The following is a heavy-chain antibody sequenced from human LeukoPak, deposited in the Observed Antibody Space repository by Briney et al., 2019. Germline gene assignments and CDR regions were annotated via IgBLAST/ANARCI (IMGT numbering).Heavy chain of an antibody. CDR2: ISGSGGST. Sequence: SGGSLRLSCAASGFTFSSYAMSWVRLAPGKGQEWVSAISGSGGSTYYADSVKGRFTISRDNSKNTLYLQMNSLRAEDTAVYYCAKVGATVFDYWGQGTLVTVSS. J-gene: IGHJ4*02. CDR3: AKVGATVFDY. CDR1: GFTFSSYA. V-gene: IGHV3-23*01. D-gene: IGHD1-26*01.